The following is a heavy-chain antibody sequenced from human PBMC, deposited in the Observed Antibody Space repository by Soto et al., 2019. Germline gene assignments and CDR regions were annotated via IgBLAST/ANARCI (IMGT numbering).Heavy chain of an antibody. CDR3: AKDRLAGGFDY. J-gene: IGHJ4*02. Sequence: DVQLVDSGGGLVQPGGFLRRSCAASGFTFSNYAMSWVRQAPGKGLEWVPLVSATAATTYYTDSVKGRFTISRDNSRNTVYLPMNSLRADDTAVYYCAKDRLAGGFDYWGQGTLVTVSS. V-gene: IGHV3-23*04. CDR1: GFTFSNYA. D-gene: IGHD3-16*01. CDR2: VSATAATT.